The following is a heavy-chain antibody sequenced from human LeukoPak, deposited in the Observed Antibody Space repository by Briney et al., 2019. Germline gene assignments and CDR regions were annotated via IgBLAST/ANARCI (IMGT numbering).Heavy chain of an antibody. V-gene: IGHV1-2*04. CDR2: INPNSGGT. D-gene: IGHD3-22*01. CDR1: GYTFTGYY. CDR3: ARDYYDSSGYFY. J-gene: IGHJ4*02. Sequence: ASVKVSCKASGYTFTGYYMHWVRQAPGQGLEWMGWINPNSGGTNYAQKFQGWVTMTRDTSISTAYMELSRLRSDDTAVYYCARDYYDSSGYFYWGQGTLVTVSS.